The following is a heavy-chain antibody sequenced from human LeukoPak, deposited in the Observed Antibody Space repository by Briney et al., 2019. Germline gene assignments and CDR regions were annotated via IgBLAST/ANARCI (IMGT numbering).Heavy chain of an antibody. V-gene: IGHV3-48*04. J-gene: IGHJ4*02. CDR2: IRSSSSTI. Sequence: GGSLRLSCAASGFTFSSYSMNWVRQAPGKGLEWVSYIRSSSSTIYYADSVKGPFTISRDNDKNSLYLQIKSLRPEDTAFYYCATTPVSDTGMKSYFDYWGQGTLVTVSS. CDR1: GFTFSSYS. D-gene: IGHD5-18*01. CDR3: ATTPVSDTGMKSYFDY.